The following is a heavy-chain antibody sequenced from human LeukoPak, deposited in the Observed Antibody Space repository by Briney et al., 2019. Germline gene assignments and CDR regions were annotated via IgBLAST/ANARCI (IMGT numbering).Heavy chain of an antibody. J-gene: IGHJ4*02. D-gene: IGHD6-19*01. CDR2: IYYSGST. Sequence: SETLSLTCTVSGGSISSYYWSWIRQPPGKGLEWIGSIYYSGSTNYNPSLKSRLTISVDTSTNQFSLKLSSVTAADTAVYYCARVAGTLAVAGRVYFDYWGQGALVTVSS. CDR1: GGSISSYY. CDR3: ARVAGTLAVAGRVYFDY. V-gene: IGHV4-59*01.